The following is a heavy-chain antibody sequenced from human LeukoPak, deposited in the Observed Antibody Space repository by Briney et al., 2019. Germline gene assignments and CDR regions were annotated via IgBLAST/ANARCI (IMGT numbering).Heavy chain of an antibody. CDR2: INPKSGGT. CDR1: GYTFTDYY. CDR3: AREGHCSSTSCPITFDY. V-gene: IGHV1-2*06. D-gene: IGHD2-2*01. Sequence: ASVKVSCKASGYTFTDYYMHWVRQAPGQGLEWMGRINPKSGGTNYAQKFQGRVIMTRDTSISTAYMELSRLRSEDTAVYYCAREGHCSSTSCPITFDYWGQGTLVTVSS. J-gene: IGHJ4*02.